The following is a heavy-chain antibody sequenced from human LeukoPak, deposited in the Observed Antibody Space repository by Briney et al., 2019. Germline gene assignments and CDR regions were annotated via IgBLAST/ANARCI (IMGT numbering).Heavy chain of an antibody. CDR1: GGSISSSSYF. CDR2: IYSGGTT. J-gene: IGHJ5*02. V-gene: IGHV4-39*01. D-gene: IGHD3-3*01. Sequence: SSETLSLTCSVSGGSISSSSYFWGWIRQPPGKGLEWIGNIYSGGTTYYNPSLKSRVTISVDTSANQFSLKLTSVTAADTAVYYCARHKEWMNWFDPWGQGTLVPVSS. CDR3: ARHKEWMNWFDP.